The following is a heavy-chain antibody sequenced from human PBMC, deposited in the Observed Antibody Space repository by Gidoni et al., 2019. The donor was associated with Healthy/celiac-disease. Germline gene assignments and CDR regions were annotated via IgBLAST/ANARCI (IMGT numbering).Heavy chain of an antibody. V-gene: IGHV4-61*02. D-gene: IGHD3-10*01. J-gene: IGHJ4*02. CDR3: ARDESPYGSGSYFY. CDR2: IFTSGST. Sequence: QVQLQESGPGLVKPSQTLSLTCTVSGGSISRGSYYWSWIRQPAGKGLEWIGRIFTSGSTNYNPSLKSRVTISVDTSKNQFSLKLSSVTAADTAVYYCARDESPYGSGSYFYWGQGTLVTVSS. CDR1: GGSISRGSYY.